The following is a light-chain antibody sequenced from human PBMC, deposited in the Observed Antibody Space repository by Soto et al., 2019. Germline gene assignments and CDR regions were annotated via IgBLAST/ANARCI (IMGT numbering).Light chain of an antibody. CDR1: RSNIGSNA. Sequence: QSVLTQPPSVSEDPRQRVSISCSGSRSNIGSNAVNWYQQVPGKAPKLLIYYDDLLASGVSDRFSASKSGTSASLAISGLQSDDEADYYCAAWDDSLNGVVFGGGTKVTVL. CDR3: AAWDDSLNGVV. CDR2: YDD. V-gene: IGLV1-36*01. J-gene: IGLJ2*01.